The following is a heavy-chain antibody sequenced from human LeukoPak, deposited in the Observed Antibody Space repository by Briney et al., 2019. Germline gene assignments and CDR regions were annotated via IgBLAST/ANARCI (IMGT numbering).Heavy chain of an antibody. CDR1: GGTFSSNA. D-gene: IGHD3-22*01. V-gene: IGHV1-69*13. CDR2: IIPLFRPV. Sequence: GASVKVSCKSSGGTFSSNAISYVRQAPGQGLEWMVGIIPLFRPVNSAQKFQGSVTIIAEEFTSTDYMELMSLRSEAAADTYWATEFYDSSGYSRAFDYWGQGTLVTVSS. J-gene: IGHJ4*02. CDR3: ATEFYDSSGYSRAFDY.